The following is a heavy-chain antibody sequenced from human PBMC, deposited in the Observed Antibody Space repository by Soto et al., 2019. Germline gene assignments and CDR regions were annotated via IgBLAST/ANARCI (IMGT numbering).Heavy chain of an antibody. Sequence: GASVKVSCKASGYTFTGYYMHWVRQAPGQGLEWMGWINPNSGGTNYAQKFQGWVTMTRDTSISTAYMELSRLRSDDTAVYYCARGPQHNELLEWLFSPVRYYFDYWGQGTLVTVSS. V-gene: IGHV1-2*04. CDR3: ARGPQHNELLEWLFSPVRYYFDY. CDR1: GYTFTGYY. D-gene: IGHD3-3*01. CDR2: INPNSGGT. J-gene: IGHJ4*02.